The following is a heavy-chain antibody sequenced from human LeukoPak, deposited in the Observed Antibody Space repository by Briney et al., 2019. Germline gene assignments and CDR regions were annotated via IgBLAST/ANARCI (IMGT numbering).Heavy chain of an antibody. CDR3: ARGESYYDSRRGRAFDI. D-gene: IGHD3-22*01. CDR1: GGTFSSYA. V-gene: IGHV1-69*06. J-gene: IGHJ3*02. Sequence: GASVKVSCKASGGTFSSYAISWVRQAPGQGLEWMGGIIPIFGTANYAQKFQGRVTITADKSTSTAYMELSSLRSEDTAVYYCARGESYYDSRRGRAFDIWGQGTMVTVSS. CDR2: IIPIFGTA.